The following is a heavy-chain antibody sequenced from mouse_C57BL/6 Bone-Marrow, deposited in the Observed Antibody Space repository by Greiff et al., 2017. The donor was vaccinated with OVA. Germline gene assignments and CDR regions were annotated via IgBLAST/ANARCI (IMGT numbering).Heavy chain of an antibody. Sequence: QVQLQQPGAELVMPGASVKLSCKASGYTFTSYWMHWVKQRPGQGLEWIGEIDPSDSYTNYNQKFKGKSTLTVDKSSSTAYMQLSSLTSEDSAVYYCARRGSTMIKDWFAYWGQGTLVTVSA. V-gene: IGHV1-69*01. D-gene: IGHD2-4*01. CDR2: IDPSDSYT. CDR3: ARRGSTMIKDWFAY. J-gene: IGHJ3*01. CDR1: GYTFTSYW.